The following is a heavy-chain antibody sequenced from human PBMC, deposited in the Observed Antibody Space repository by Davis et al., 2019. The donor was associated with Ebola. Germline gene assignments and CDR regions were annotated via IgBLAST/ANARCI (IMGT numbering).Heavy chain of an antibody. CDR2: IYYSGTT. Sequence: PSETLSLTCTVSGGSISSSSYYWGWIRQPPGKGLEWIGYIYYSGTTNYNPSLQSRVTMSVDTSKNQFSLKLSSVTAADTAVYYCARDRGLVGAHYDWYFDLWGRGTLVTVSS. V-gene: IGHV4-61*05. CDR3: ARDRGLVGAHYDWYFDL. J-gene: IGHJ2*01. D-gene: IGHD1-26*01. CDR1: GGSISSSSYY.